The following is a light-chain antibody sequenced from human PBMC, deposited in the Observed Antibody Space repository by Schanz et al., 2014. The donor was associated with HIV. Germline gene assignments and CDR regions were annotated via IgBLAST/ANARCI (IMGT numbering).Light chain of an antibody. J-gene: IGLJ3*02. V-gene: IGLV2-8*01. Sequence: SALTQPPSASGSPGQSVTISCTGTSSDVGGHNYVSWYQQHPGKAPKLMIYDVSKRPSGVPDRFSGSKSGNTAYLTISGLQAEDEADYYCYSYAGSRVFGGGTKLTVL. CDR3: YSYAGSRV. CDR2: DVS. CDR1: SSDVGGHNY.